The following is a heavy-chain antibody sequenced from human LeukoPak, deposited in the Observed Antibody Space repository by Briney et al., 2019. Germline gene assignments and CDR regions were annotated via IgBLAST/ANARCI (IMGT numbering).Heavy chain of an antibody. CDR1: GFTFSSYR. V-gene: IGHV3-21*01. CDR2: ISSSSSYI. Sequence: GGSMRLSCAASGFTFSSYRMNWVRQTPGKGLEWVSSISSSSSYIYYADSVKGRFTISRDNAKNSLYLQMNSLRAEDTAVYYCARVESSSSPNWGQGTLVTVSS. D-gene: IGHD6-13*01. CDR3: ARVESSSSPN. J-gene: IGHJ4*02.